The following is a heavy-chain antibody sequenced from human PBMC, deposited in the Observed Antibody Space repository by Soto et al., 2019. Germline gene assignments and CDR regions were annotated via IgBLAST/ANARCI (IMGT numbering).Heavy chain of an antibody. D-gene: IGHD3-16*01. V-gene: IGHV1-18*01. CDR2: ISAYNGNT. CDR1: CFTFSRYC. Sequence: GAPVKVSCKASCFTFSRYCISWVRQAPGQGLEWMGWISAYNGNTNYAQKLQGRVTMTTDTSTSTAYMELRSLRSDDTAVYYCARDFLIGKRIDYWGQGTLVTVSS. CDR3: ARDFLIGKRIDY. J-gene: IGHJ4*02.